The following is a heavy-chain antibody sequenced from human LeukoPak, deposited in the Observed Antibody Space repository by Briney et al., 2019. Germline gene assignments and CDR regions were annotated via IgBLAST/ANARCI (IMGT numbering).Heavy chain of an antibody. CDR2: ISSSSSYI. V-gene: IGHV3-21*01. Sequence: PGGSLRLSCAASGFTFSSYSMNWVRQAPGKGLEWVSSISSSSSYIYYADSVKGRFTISRDNAKNSLYLRMNSLRAEDTAVYYCASPYRIPDAFDIWGQGTMVTVSS. J-gene: IGHJ3*02. CDR3: ASPYRIPDAFDI. CDR1: GFTFSSYS. D-gene: IGHD2/OR15-2a*01.